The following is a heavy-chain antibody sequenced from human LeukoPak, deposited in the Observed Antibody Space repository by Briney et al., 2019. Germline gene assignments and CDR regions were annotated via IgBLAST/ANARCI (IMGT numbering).Heavy chain of an antibody. Sequence: ASVKVSCKASGGTFSSYAISWVRQAPGQGLEWMGGITPIFGTANYAQKFQGRVTITTDESTSTAYMELSSLRSEDTAVYYCARGPPHCAGGSCYSDYWGQGTLVTVSS. CDR2: ITPIFGTA. V-gene: IGHV1-69*05. CDR1: GGTFSSYA. CDR3: ARGPPHCAGGSCYSDY. J-gene: IGHJ4*02. D-gene: IGHD2-8*02.